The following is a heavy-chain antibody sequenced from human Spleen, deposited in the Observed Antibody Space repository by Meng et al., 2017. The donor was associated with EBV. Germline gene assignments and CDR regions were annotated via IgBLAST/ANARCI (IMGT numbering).Heavy chain of an antibody. Sequence: QVRRVESGAEVKKPGASVKVSCKASGYTFTSYYMHWVRQAPGQGLEWMGIINPSGGSTSYAQKFQGRVTMTRDTSTSTVYMELSSLRSEDTAVYYCARALRDSHIVVVPALYYFDYWGQGTLVTVSS. D-gene: IGHD2-2*01. J-gene: IGHJ4*02. CDR2: INPSGGST. V-gene: IGHV1-46*01. CDR1: GYTFTSYY. CDR3: ARALRDSHIVVVPALYYFDY.